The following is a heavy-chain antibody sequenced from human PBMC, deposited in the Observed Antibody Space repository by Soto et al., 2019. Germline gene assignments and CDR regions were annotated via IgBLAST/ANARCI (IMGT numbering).Heavy chain of an antibody. Sequence: QVQLVQSGAEEKKPGASVKVSCKASGYTFTSYAMHWVRQAPGQRLEWMGWINAGNGNTKYSQKFQRRVTITRDTSASTAYMELSSLRSEDTAVYYCARAPSWWYFDLWGRGTRVTVSS. CDR1: GYTFTSYA. V-gene: IGHV1-3*05. J-gene: IGHJ2*01. CDR3: ARAPSWWYFDL. CDR2: INAGNGNT.